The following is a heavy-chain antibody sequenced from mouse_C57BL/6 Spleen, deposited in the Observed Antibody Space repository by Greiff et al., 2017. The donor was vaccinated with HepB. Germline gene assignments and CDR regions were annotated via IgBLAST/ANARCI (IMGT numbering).Heavy chain of an antibody. CDR3: ARGYYGSSPFDY. CDR2: IYPGDGDT. J-gene: IGHJ2*01. Sequence: VKLQESGPELVKPGASVKISCKASGYAFSSSWMNWVKQRPGKGLEWIGRIYPGDGDTNYNGKFKGKATLTADKSSSTAYMQLSSLTSEDSAVYFCARGYYGSSPFDYWGQGTTLTVSS. D-gene: IGHD1-1*01. CDR1: GYAFSSSW. V-gene: IGHV1-82*01.